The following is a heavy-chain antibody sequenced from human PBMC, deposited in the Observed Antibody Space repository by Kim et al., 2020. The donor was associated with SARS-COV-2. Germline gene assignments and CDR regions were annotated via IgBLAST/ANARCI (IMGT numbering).Heavy chain of an antibody. CDR2: TYYRSKWYN. Sequence: SQTLSLTCAISGDSVSSNSSAWNWIRQSPSRGLEWLGRTYYRSKWYNDYAESVKSRITFNPDTSKNQFSLQLNSVTPEDTAVYYCARGRGPNLPFDYWGQGTLVTVSS. CDR1: GDSVSSNSSA. V-gene: IGHV6-1*01. J-gene: IGHJ4*02. CDR3: ARGRGPNLPFDY. D-gene: IGHD3-10*01.